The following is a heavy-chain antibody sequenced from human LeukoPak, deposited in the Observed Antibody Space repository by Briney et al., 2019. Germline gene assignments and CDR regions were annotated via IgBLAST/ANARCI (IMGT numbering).Heavy chain of an antibody. CDR2: IYYSGST. V-gene: IGHV4-59*08. D-gene: IGHD6-19*01. CDR3: AGHAAVAGTAFDY. Sequence: PSETLSLTCTVSGGSTSGHYWSWIRQSPEKGLEWIGYIYYSGSTHYNPSLKSRVTISVDTSNNQFSLRLSSVIAADTAVYFCAGHAAVAGTAFDYWGQGTLVIVSS. J-gene: IGHJ4*02. CDR1: GGSTSGHY.